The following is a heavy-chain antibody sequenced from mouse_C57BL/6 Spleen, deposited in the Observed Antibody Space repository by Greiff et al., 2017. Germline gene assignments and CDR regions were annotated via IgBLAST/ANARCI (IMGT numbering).Heavy chain of an antibody. J-gene: IGHJ2*01. V-gene: IGHV3-6*01. CDR3: AREDYYDYDGNFDY. CDR1: GYSITSGYY. Sequence: ESGPGLVKPSQSLSLTCSVTGYSITSGYYWNWIRQFPGNKLEWMGYISYDGSNNYNPSLKNRISITRDTSKNQFFLKLNSVTTEDTATYYCAREDYYDYDGNFDYWGQGTTLTVSS. CDR2: ISYDGSN. D-gene: IGHD2-4*01.